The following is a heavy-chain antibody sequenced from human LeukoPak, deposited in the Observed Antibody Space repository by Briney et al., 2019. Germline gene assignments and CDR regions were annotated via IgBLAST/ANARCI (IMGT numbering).Heavy chain of an antibody. Sequence: GGSLRLSCAASGFTFSSYSMNWVRQAPGKGLEWVSSISSSGSYIYYADSVKGRFTISRDNAKNSLYLQMNSLRAEDTAVYYCAAVLVTAMGQVNYWGQGTLVTVSS. J-gene: IGHJ4*02. CDR2: ISSSGSYI. CDR1: GFTFSSYS. CDR3: AAVLVTAMGQVNY. D-gene: IGHD2-21*02. V-gene: IGHV3-21*01.